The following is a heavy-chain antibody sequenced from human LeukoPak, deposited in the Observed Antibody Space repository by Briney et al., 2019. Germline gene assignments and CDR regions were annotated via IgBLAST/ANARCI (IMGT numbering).Heavy chain of an antibody. CDR2: INHSGST. V-gene: IGHV4-34*01. D-gene: IGHD3-22*01. CDR3: ARRSYYYDSSGFNFDY. Sequence: SETLSLTCAVYGGSFSGYYWSWIRQPPGKGLEWIGEINHSGSTNYNPSLKSRVTISVDTSKNQFSLKLGSVTAADTAVYCCARRSYYYDSSGFNFDYWGQGTLVTVSS. CDR1: GGSFSGYY. J-gene: IGHJ4*02.